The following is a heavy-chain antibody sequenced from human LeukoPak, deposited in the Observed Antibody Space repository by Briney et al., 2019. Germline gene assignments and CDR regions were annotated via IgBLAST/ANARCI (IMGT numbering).Heavy chain of an antibody. J-gene: IGHJ4*02. Sequence: SETLSLTCTVYGGSISSYYWSWIRQPPGKGLEWIGYIYYSGSTNYNPSLKSRVTISVDTSKNQFSLKLSSVTAADTAVYYCARGQGSGSYTDFDYWGQGTLVTVSS. D-gene: IGHD1-26*01. CDR1: GGSISSYY. V-gene: IGHV4-59*01. CDR3: ARGQGSGSYTDFDY. CDR2: IYYSGST.